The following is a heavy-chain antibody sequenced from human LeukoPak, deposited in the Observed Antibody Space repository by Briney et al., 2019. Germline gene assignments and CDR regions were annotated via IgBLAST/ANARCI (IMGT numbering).Heavy chain of an antibody. Sequence: GASVEVSCKASGYTFTGYYMHWVRQTPGQGLEWMGWINPNSGGTNYAQKFQGRVTMTRDTSISTAYMELSRLRSDDTAVYYCARFRGSGWYSFDLWGQGTMVTVSS. CDR3: ARFRGSGWYSFDL. CDR1: GYTFTGYY. V-gene: IGHV1-2*02. CDR2: INPNSGGT. J-gene: IGHJ5*02. D-gene: IGHD6-19*01.